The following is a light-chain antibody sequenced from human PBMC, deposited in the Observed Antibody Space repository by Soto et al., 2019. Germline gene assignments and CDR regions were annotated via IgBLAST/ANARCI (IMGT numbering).Light chain of an antibody. CDR1: SSNIGAGYD. CDR3: QSYDSILSGSGV. Sequence: QSVLTQPPSVSGAPGQRVTISCTGSSSNIGAGYDVHWYQQLPGTAPKLLIYGNSNRPSGVPDRFSGSKSGTSASLAITGLQAEDEADYYCQSYDSILSGSGVVGGGTKLTVL. V-gene: IGLV1-40*01. J-gene: IGLJ2*01. CDR2: GNS.